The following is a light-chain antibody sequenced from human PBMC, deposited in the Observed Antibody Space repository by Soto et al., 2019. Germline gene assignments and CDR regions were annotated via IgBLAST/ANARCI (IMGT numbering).Light chain of an antibody. CDR1: SSNIGGNS. Sequence: QSVLTQPPSVSAAPGQKVTISCSGSSSNIGGNSVSWYQQLPGTAPKLLIYLDTQRPSGVPDRFSGSKSGTSASLAISGLRSEEEGNYYCAAWDDSRNAYVFGNGNKVTVL. V-gene: IGLV1-47*02. CDR3: AAWDDSRNAYV. CDR2: LDT. J-gene: IGLJ1*01.